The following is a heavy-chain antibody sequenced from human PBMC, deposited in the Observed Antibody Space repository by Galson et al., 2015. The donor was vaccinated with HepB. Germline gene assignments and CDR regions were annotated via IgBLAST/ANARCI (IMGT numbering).Heavy chain of an antibody. CDR1: GDSVSSNSAA. CDR3: ARARRPDYYGSGSYSIDAFDI. Sequence: CAISGDSVSSNSAAWYWIRQSPSRGLEWLGRTYYRSKWYNDYAVSVKSRITINPDTSKNQFSLRLNSVTPEDTAVYYCARARRPDYYGSGSYSIDAFDIWGQGTMVTVSS. D-gene: IGHD3-10*01. J-gene: IGHJ3*02. CDR2: TYYRSKWYN. V-gene: IGHV6-1*01.